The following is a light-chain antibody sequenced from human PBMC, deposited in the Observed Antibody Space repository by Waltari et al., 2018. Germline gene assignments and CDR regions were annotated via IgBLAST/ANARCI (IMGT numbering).Light chain of an antibody. CDR2: GNS. V-gene: IGLV1-40*01. CDR3: QSYDSSLSGSV. CDR1: SSNIGAGYD. Sequence: QSVLTQPPSVSAAPGPRVTISCTGRSSNIGAGYDVPWYQQLPGTAPKLLIYGNSNRPSGVPDRFSGSKSGTSASLAITGLQAEDEADYYCQSYDSSLSGSVFGGGTKLTVL. J-gene: IGLJ3*02.